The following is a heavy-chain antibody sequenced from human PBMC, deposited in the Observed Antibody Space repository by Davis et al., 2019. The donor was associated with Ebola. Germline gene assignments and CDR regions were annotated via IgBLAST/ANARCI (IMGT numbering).Heavy chain of an antibody. CDR2: ISSSGSTI. V-gene: IGHV3-48*03. CDR1: GFTFSSYE. D-gene: IGHD2-2*01. J-gene: IGHJ6*03. CDR3: ARGVVVPAAKSFYYYYYMDV. Sequence: GESLKISCAASGFTFSSYEMNWVRQAPGKGLEWVSYISSSGSTIYYADSVKGRFTISRDNAKNSLYLQMNSLRAEDTAVYYCARGVVVPAAKSFYYYYYMDVWGKGTTVTVSS.